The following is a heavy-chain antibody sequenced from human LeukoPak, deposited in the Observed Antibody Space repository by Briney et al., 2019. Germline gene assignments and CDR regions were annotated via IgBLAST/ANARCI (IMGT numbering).Heavy chain of an antibody. V-gene: IGHV4-38-2*02. CDR2: IYYSGST. CDR1: GYSISSGYY. Sequence: SETLSLTCTVSGYSISSGYYWGWIRQPPGKGLEWIGSIYYSGSTYYNPSLKSRVTISVDTSKNQFSLKLSSVTAADTAVYYCARGYLSRQQLFRLVGDYYMDVWGKGTTVTVSS. CDR3: ARGYLSRQQLFRLVGDYYMDV. D-gene: IGHD6-13*01. J-gene: IGHJ6*03.